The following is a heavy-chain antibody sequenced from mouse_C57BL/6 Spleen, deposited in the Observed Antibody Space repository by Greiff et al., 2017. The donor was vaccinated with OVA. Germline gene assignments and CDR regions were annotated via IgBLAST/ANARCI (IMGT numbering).Heavy chain of an antibody. J-gene: IGHJ4*01. V-gene: IGHV1-54*01. CDR2: INPGSGGT. CDR3: AKCIHAMDY. Sequence: VQLQQSGAELVRPGTLVKVSCKASGYAFTNYLIEWVKQRPGQGLEWIGVINPGSGGTNYNEKFKGKATLTADTSSSTAYMQLSGLTSEDSAVYFCAKCIHAMDYWGQGTSVTVSS. CDR1: GYAFTNYL.